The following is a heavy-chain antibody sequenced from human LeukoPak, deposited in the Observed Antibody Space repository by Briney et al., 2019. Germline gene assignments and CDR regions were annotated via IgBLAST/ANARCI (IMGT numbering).Heavy chain of an antibody. D-gene: IGHD2-15*01. CDR2: IYYSGST. V-gene: IGHV4-31*03. CDR3: ARAHPYCSGGSCYWDGYSYGYNWYFDL. CDR1: GGSISSGGYY. Sequence: SETLSLTCTVSGGSISSGGYYWSWIRQHPGKGLEWIGYIYYSGSTYYNPSPKSRVTISVDTSKNQFSLKLSSVTAADTAVYYCARAHPYCSGGSCYWDGYSYGYNWYFDLWGRGTLVTVSS. J-gene: IGHJ2*01.